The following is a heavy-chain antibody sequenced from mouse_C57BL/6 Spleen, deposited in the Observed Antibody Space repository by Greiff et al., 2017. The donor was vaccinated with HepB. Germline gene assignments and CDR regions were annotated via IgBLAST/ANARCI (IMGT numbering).Heavy chain of an antibody. Sequence: QVQLQQSGPELVKPGASVKISCKASGYSFTSYYIHWVKQRPGQGLEWIGWIYPGSGNTKYNEKFKGKATLTADTSSSTAYMQLSSLTSEDSAVYYCARDYGSSYHFDYWGQGTTLTVSS. CDR2: IYPGSGNT. CDR3: ARDYGSSYHFDY. V-gene: IGHV1-66*01. CDR1: GYSFTSYY. D-gene: IGHD1-1*01. J-gene: IGHJ2*01.